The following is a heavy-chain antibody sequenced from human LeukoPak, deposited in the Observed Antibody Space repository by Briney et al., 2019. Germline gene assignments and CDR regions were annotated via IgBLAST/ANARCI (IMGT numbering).Heavy chain of an antibody. V-gene: IGHV3-23*01. CDR2: ITGTGGR. D-gene: IGHD2-15*01. CDR3: AKDYCRDGYCPFPFLDS. Sequence: PGGSLRLSCAVSGFTLTNHGVSWVRQAPGKGLEWVSIITGTGGRYYGDSVKGRFILSRDNSKNTVYMQMSSLRAEDTATYYCAKDYCRDGYCPFPFLDSWGQGTLVTVSS. CDR1: GFTLTNHG. J-gene: IGHJ4*02.